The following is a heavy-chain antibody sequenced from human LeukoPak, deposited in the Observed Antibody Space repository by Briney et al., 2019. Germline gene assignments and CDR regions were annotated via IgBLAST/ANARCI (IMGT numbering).Heavy chain of an antibody. CDR2: ISAYNGNT. J-gene: IGHJ2*01. D-gene: IGHD2-2*01. CDR3: ARSQGRKATYCSSTSCYRVTVGHWYFDL. V-gene: IGHV1-18*01. CDR1: GYTFTSYG. Sequence: GASVKVSCKASGYTFTSYGISWVRQAPGQGLEWMGWISAYNGNTNYAQKLQGRVTMTTDTSTSTACMELRSLRSDDTAVYYCARSQGRKATYCSSTSCYRVTVGHWYFDLWGRGTPVTVSS.